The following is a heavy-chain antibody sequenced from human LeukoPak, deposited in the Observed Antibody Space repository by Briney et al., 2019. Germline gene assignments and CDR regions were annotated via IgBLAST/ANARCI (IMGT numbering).Heavy chain of an antibody. J-gene: IGHJ4*02. CDR1: GFTFSSYA. V-gene: IGHV3-53*01. Sequence: GGSLRLSCAASGFTFSSYAMSWVRQAPGKGLEWVSVIYSGGSTYYADSVKGRFTISRDNSKNTLYLQMNSLRAEDTAVYYCARAVVAGKDYWGQGTLVTVSS. D-gene: IGHD6-19*01. CDR3: ARAVVAGKDY. CDR2: IYSGGST.